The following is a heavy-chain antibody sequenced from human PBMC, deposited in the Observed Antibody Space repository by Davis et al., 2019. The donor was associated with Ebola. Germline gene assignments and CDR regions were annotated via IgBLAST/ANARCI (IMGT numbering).Heavy chain of an antibody. CDR3: ARGRLGYCSSTSCFTPLYYYGMDV. V-gene: IGHV4-59*01. CDR1: GGSISSYY. Sequence: SETLSLTCTVSGGSISSYYWSWIRQPPGKGLEWIGYIYYSGSTNYNPSLKSRVAISVDTSKNQFSLKLSSVTAADTAVYYCARGRLGYCSSTSCFTPLYYYGMDVWGQGTTVTVSS. D-gene: IGHD2-2*01. CDR2: IYYSGST. J-gene: IGHJ6*02.